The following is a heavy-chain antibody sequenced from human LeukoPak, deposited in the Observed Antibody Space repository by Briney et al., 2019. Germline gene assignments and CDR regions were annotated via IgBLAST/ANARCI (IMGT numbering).Heavy chain of an antibody. J-gene: IGHJ4*02. Sequence: ASVKVSCKASGYTFTAYYIHWVRQAPGQGLEWMGWINPNSGCTEYAQKFQGRITLTRDTAISTAYMELSRLRSDDTAVYYCASFYAPDRGIESQNLVTVYWGQGTLVSVSS. CDR3: ASFYAPDRGIESQNLVTVY. CDR2: INPNSGCT. D-gene: IGHD2/OR15-2a*01. CDR1: GYTFTAYY. V-gene: IGHV1-2*02.